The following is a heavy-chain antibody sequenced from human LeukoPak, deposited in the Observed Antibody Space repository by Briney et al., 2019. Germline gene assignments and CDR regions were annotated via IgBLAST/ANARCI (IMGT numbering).Heavy chain of an antibody. V-gene: IGHV3-30*18. D-gene: IGHD3-10*01. J-gene: IGHJ4*02. Sequence: GGSLRLSCAASGFTFSSYGMHWVRQAPGKGLEWVAVISYDGSNKYYADSVKGRFTISRDNSKNTLYLQMNSLRAEDTAVYYCAKDLLVRGAKSSSFDYWGQGTLVTVSS. CDR1: GFTFSSYG. CDR2: ISYDGSNK. CDR3: AKDLLVRGAKSSSFDY.